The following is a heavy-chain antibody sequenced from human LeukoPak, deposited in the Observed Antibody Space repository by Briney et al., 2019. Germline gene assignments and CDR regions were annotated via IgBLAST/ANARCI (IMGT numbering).Heavy chain of an antibody. CDR1: GGSFSDYY. CDR3: ARQGSAYYFDF. V-gene: IGHV4-59*08. J-gene: IGHJ4*02. D-gene: IGHD2-15*01. Sequence: SETLSLTCAVYGGSFSDYYWGWIRQPPGKELQWIASVYYSGRTNYSPSLKSRVTISVDTSEKQFSLQLNSVTAADTAVYYCARQGSAYYFDFWGQGLLVTVSS. CDR2: VYYSGRT.